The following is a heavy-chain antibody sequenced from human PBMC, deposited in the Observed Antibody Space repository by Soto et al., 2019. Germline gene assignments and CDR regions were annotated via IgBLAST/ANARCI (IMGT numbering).Heavy chain of an antibody. D-gene: IGHD6-19*01. V-gene: IGHV4-34*01. Sequence: PSETLSLTCAVYGGSFSGYYWSWIRQPPGKGLEWIGEINHSGSTNYNPSLKSRVTISVDTSKNQFSLKLSSVTAADTAVYYCASREGSGWRLDYWGQGTLVTVSS. J-gene: IGHJ4*02. CDR1: GGSFSGYY. CDR2: INHSGST. CDR3: ASREGSGWRLDY.